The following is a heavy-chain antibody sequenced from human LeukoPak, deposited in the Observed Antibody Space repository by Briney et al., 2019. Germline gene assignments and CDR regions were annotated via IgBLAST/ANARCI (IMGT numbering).Heavy chain of an antibody. CDR2: IRHDGSNK. CDR1: GFTFSSYG. CDR3: AKGSKTVLFTRDHYMDV. V-gene: IGHV3-30*02. Sequence: GGSLRLSCAASGFTFSSYGIHWVRQAPGKGLEWVAFIRHDGSNKYYADSVKGRFTISRDNSKSTPYLQMNSLRVEDTAVYYCAKGSKTVLFTRDHYMDVWGKGTTVTISS. D-gene: IGHD2/OR15-2a*01. J-gene: IGHJ6*03.